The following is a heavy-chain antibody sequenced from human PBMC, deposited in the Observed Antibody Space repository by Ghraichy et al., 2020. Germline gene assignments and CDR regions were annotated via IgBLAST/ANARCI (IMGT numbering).Heavy chain of an antibody. Sequence: ASVKVSCKASGYTFTSYDINWVRQATGQGLEWMGWMNPNSGNTGYAQKFQGRVTMTRNTSISTAYMELSSLRSEDTAVYYCASQKLRYFDWLLEPHRPDAFDIWGQGTMVTVSS. CDR1: GYTFTSYD. CDR2: MNPNSGNT. D-gene: IGHD3-9*01. V-gene: IGHV1-8*01. J-gene: IGHJ3*02. CDR3: ASQKLRYFDWLLEPHRPDAFDI.